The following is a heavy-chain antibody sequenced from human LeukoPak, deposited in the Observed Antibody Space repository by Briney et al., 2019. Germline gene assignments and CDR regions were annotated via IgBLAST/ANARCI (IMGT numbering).Heavy chain of an antibody. CDR3: ARQDILTGYFISGWVFDI. CDR2: IYTSGST. J-gene: IGHJ3*02. CDR1: GGSISSYY. Sequence: SETLSLTCTVSGGSISSYYWSWIRQPPGKGLEWIGYIYTSGSTNYNPSLKSRVTISVNTSKNQFSLKLSSVTAADTAVYYCARQDILTGYFISGWVFDIWGQGTMVTVSS. D-gene: IGHD3-9*01. V-gene: IGHV4-4*09.